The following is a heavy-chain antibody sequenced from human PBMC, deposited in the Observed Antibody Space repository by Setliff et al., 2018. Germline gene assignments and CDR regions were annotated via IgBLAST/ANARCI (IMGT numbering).Heavy chain of an antibody. CDR2: ISTSSGTG. Sequence: PGESLKISCVVSGFSFSNYGMTWVRQAPGKGLEWISYISTSSGTGYYADSVKGRFTISRDNANQSLYLQMNSLRAEDTAVYYCARLALTGYDSSGYYYALEYYYYMDVWGKGTTVTVSS. V-gene: IGHV3-48*01. J-gene: IGHJ6*03. CDR3: ARLALTGYDSSGYYYALEYYYYMDV. CDR1: GFSFSNYG. D-gene: IGHD3-22*01.